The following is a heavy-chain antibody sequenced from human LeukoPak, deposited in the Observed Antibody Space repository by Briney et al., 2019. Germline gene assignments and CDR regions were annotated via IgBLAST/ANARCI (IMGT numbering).Heavy chain of an antibody. V-gene: IGHV3-48*01. CDR3: ALAYYYGSGTDH. J-gene: IGHJ4*02. CDR2: ISSSSNTI. Sequence: PGGPLRLSCAASGFTFSSYSMNWVRQAPGKGLEWLSYISSSSNTIYYADSVKGRFTISRDNVKNSLYLQMNSLRAEDTAVYYCALAYYYGSGTDHWGQGTLVAVSS. CDR1: GFTFSSYS. D-gene: IGHD3-10*01.